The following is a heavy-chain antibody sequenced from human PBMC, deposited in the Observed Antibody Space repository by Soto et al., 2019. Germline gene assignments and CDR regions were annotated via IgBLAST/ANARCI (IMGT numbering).Heavy chain of an antibody. J-gene: IGHJ5*02. CDR3: AKVAVDDFWSGDNWFDP. Sequence: ASVKVSCKASGYTFTSYDINWVRQATGQGLEWMGWMNPNSGNTGYAQKFQGRVTMTRKTSISTAYMELSSLRSEDTAVYYCAKVAVDDFWSGDNWFDPWGQGTLVTVSS. D-gene: IGHD3-3*01. V-gene: IGHV1-8*01. CDR2: MNPNSGNT. CDR1: GYTFTSYD.